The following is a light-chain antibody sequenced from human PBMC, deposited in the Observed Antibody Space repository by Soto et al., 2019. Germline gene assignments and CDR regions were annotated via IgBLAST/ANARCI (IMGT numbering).Light chain of an antibody. CDR2: DAS. CDR1: QDISNY. V-gene: IGKV1-33*01. Sequence: DIQMTQSPSSLSASVGDRVTITCQASQDISNYLSWYQQKPGKAPKLLIYDASNLETGVPSRFSGSGSGTDFTLTISSLQPVDIATYYCQQYDNFPSYTFGQGTKLEIK. J-gene: IGKJ2*01. CDR3: QQYDNFPSYT.